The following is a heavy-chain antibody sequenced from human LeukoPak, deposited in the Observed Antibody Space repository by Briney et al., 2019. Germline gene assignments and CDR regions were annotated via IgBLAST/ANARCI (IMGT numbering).Heavy chain of an antibody. CDR1: GGSISSYY. CDR2: IYYSGST. V-gene: IGHV4-59*12. D-gene: IGHD3-3*01. Sequence: SETLSLTCTVSGGSISSYYWSWIRQPPGKGLEWIGYIYYSGSTNYNPSLKSRVTISVDTSKNQFSLKLSSVTAADTAVYYCARDSSDDFWSGPHDYWGQGTLVTVSS. CDR3: ARDSSDDFWSGPHDY. J-gene: IGHJ4*02.